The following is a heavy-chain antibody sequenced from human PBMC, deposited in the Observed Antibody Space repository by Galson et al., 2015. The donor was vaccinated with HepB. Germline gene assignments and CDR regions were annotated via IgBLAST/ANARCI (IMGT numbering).Heavy chain of an antibody. V-gene: IGHV3-30*18. CDR1: GFTFSSYG. CDR3: AKDGGYGGRTDPNYYYYGMDV. Sequence: SLRLSCAASGFTFSSYGMHWVRQAPGKGLEWVAVISYDGSNKYYADSVKGRFTISRDNSKNTLYLQMNSLRAEDTAVYYCAKDGGYGGRTDPNYYYYGMDVWGQGTTVTVSS. CDR2: ISYDGSNK. D-gene: IGHD1-26*01. J-gene: IGHJ6*02.